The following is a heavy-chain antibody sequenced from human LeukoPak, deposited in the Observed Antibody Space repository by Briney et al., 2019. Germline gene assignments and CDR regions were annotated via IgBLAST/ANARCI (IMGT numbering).Heavy chain of an antibody. Sequence: HTGGSLRLSCAASGFTFSNYAMSWVRQAPGKGLEWVAVISYDGSNKYYADSVKGRFTISRDNSKNTLYLQMNSLRAEDTAVYYCAKTSSSWSERGYFDYWGQGTLVTVSS. D-gene: IGHD6-13*01. V-gene: IGHV3-30*18. J-gene: IGHJ4*02. CDR2: ISYDGSNK. CDR1: GFTFSNYA. CDR3: AKTSSSWSERGYFDY.